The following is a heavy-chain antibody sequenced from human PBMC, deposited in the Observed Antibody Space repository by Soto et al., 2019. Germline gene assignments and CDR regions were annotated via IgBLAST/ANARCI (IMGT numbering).Heavy chain of an antibody. Sequence: GASVKVSCKASGYTFTSYAMHWVRQAPGQRLEWMGWINAGNGNTKYSQKFQGRVTITRDTSASTAYMELSSLRSEGTAVYYCARAMGDILTGYSLNWFDPWGQGTLVTVSS. D-gene: IGHD3-9*01. V-gene: IGHV1-3*01. J-gene: IGHJ5*02. CDR1: GYTFTSYA. CDR3: ARAMGDILTGYSLNWFDP. CDR2: INAGNGNT.